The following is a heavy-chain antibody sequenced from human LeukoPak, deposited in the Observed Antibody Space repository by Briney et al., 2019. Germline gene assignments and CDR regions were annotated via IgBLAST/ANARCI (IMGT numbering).Heavy chain of an antibody. CDR3: ARAPYSTYIDY. CDR1: GYTFTGYY. D-gene: IGHD6-13*01. Sequence: GASVKVSCKASGYTFTGYYMHWVRQAPGQRREWMGWINAGNGNTKYSQEFQGRVTITRDTSASTAYMELSSLRSEDMAVYYCARAPYSTYIDYWGQGTLVTVSS. V-gene: IGHV1-3*03. J-gene: IGHJ4*02. CDR2: INAGNGNT.